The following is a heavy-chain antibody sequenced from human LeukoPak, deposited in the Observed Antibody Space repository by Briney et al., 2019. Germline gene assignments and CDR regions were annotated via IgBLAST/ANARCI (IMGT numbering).Heavy chain of an antibody. V-gene: IGHV4-59*01. CDR2: IYYSGST. CDR3: ASSAPPYYYDSSGYYFGY. J-gene: IGHJ4*02. D-gene: IGHD3-22*01. Sequence: SETLSLTCTVSGGSISSYYWSWIRQPPGKGLEWIGYIYYSGSTNYNPSLKSRVTISVDTSKNQFSLKLSSVTAADTAVYYCASSAPPYYYDSSGYYFGYWGQGTLDTVSS. CDR1: GGSISSYY.